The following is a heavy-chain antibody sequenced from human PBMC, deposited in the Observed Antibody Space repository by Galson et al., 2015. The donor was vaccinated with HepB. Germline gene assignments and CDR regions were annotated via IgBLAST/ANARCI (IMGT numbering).Heavy chain of an antibody. CDR3: ASDFRSVFWTF. CDR1: GDTVSSYV. Sequence: SVKVSCKASGDTVSSYVFSWVRQAPGQGLEWMGWISGYNGNTNYAQTLQGRIPITTNTSTSTVYMELRNLGSDDTAVYYCASDFRSVFWTFWGQGTMVPVTS. D-gene: IGHD3/OR15-3a*01. V-gene: IGHV1-18*04. J-gene: IGHJ3*01. CDR2: ISGYNGNT.